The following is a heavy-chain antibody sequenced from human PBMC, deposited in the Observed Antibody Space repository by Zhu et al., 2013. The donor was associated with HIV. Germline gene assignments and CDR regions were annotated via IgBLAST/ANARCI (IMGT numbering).Heavy chain of an antibody. CDR1: GYTFTYRY. CDR2: IIPIFGTA. Sequence: QMQLVQSGAEVKKTGSSVKVSCKASGYTFTYRYLHWVRQAPGQALEWMGWIIPIFGTANYAQKFQGRVTITADESTSTAYMELSSLRSEDTAVYYCARDAYPGGGYSYDALLWYWGQGTLVTVSS. CDR3: ARDAYPGGGYSYDALLWY. J-gene: IGHJ4*02. D-gene: IGHD5-18*01. V-gene: IGHV1-69*01.